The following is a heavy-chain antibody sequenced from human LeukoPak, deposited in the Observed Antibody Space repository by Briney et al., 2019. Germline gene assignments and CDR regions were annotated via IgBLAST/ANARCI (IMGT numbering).Heavy chain of an antibody. CDR2: IYYSGST. CDR1: GGSISSSSYY. D-gene: IGHD2-2*01. Sequence: SETLSLTCTVSGGSISSSSYYWGWIRQPPGKGLVWIGSIYYSGSTYYNPSLKSRVTISVDTSKNQFSLKLSSVTAADTAVYYCARFAGYCSSTSCFYWGQGTLVTVSS. CDR3: ARFAGYCSSTSCFY. J-gene: IGHJ4*02. V-gene: IGHV4-39*01.